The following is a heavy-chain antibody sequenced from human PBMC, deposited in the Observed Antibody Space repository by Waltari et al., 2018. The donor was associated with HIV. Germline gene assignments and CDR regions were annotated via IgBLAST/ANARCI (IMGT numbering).Heavy chain of an antibody. CDR2: IKTKGDGGAT. J-gene: IGHJ4*02. V-gene: IGHV3-15*01. CDR3: TSEEDYGSGSHFDY. CDR1: GLTLNSVT. Sequence: EVQLVQSGGDLIKPGGYISLSCAAYGLTLNSVTISRVRQAPGKGLEWVGLIKTKGDGGATDYAAAVKGRFTISRDDSKNTVYLQMNSLKIEDTAVYYCTSEEDYGSGSHFDYWGQGTLVTVSS. D-gene: IGHD3-10*01.